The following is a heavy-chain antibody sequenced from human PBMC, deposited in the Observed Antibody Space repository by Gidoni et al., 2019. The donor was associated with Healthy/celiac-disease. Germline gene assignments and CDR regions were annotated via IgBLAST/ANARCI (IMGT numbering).Heavy chain of an antibody. D-gene: IGHD6-13*01. CDR2: IYHSGST. CDR3: ARQSAAGTGAFDI. J-gene: IGHJ3*02. V-gene: IGHV4-38-2*01. CDR1: SHSLSSCYY. Sequence: QVQLQELGLGLVKPSETLSLTCAVPSHSLSSCYYWGWIRQPPGKGLEWIGSIYHSGSTYYNPSLKSRVTISVDTSKNQFSLKLSSVTAADTAVYYCARQSAAGTGAFDIWGQGTMVTVSS.